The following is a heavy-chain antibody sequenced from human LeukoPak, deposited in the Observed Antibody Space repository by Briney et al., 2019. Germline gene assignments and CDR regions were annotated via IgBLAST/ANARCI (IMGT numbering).Heavy chain of an antibody. CDR3: AKDGGEYYDILTGYYPRLYYMDV. CDR1: GFTFSSYW. D-gene: IGHD3-9*01. CDR2: IKQDGSEK. V-gene: IGHV3-7*03. J-gene: IGHJ6*03. Sequence: GGSLRLSCAASGFTFSSYWMSWVRQAPGKGLEWVANIKQDGSEKYYVDSVKGRFTISRDNSKNTLYLQMNSLRAEDTAAYYCAKDGGEYYDILTGYYPRLYYMDVWGKGTTVTISS.